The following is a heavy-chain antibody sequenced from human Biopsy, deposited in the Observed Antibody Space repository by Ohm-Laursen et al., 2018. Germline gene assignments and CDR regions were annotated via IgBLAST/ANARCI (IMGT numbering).Heavy chain of an antibody. V-gene: IGHV4-34*01. CDR1: GGSFNGYF. J-gene: IGHJ6*02. CDR2: ITQSGST. CDR3: AIDRVPRRGVMPVYYYGMDV. D-gene: IGHD2-21*01. Sequence: SETLSLTCAVYGGSFNGYFWSWIRQPPGKGLEWIGDITQSGSTNYSPSLKSRVTISLDTSKNQFSLELSSVIPSDTAVYYCAIDRVPRRGVMPVYYYGMDVWGQGSTVTVSS.